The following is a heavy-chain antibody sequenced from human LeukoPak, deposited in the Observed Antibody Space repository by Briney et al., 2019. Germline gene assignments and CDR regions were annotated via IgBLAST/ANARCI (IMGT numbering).Heavy chain of an antibody. CDR3: ARDLGSIVVVVYGMDV. CDR1: GFTFSSYA. J-gene: IGHJ6*02. V-gene: IGHV3-30*04. Sequence: PGGSLRLFCSASGFTFSSYAMHWVRQAPGKGLEWVAVISYDGSNKYYADSVKGRFTISRDNSKNTLYLQMNSLIAEDAAVYYCARDLGSIVVVVYGMDVWGQGTTVTVSS. D-gene: IGHD2-2*01. CDR2: ISYDGSNK.